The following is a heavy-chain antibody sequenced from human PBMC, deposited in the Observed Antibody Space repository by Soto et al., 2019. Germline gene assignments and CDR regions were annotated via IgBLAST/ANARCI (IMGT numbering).Heavy chain of an antibody. Sequence: QVHLVQSGAEMKDPGASVKVSCKASGYRFTDNYIHWVRQAPGQGLEWMGWMNSNTGGTRSAQKFQDRVIMTRDTSVSTAYMELSRLMSDDTAVYYCARGSGTSWFDSWGQGALVTVSS. D-gene: IGHD1-1*01. CDR3: ARGSGTSWFDS. J-gene: IGHJ5*01. V-gene: IGHV1-2*02. CDR1: GYRFTDNY. CDR2: MNSNTGGT.